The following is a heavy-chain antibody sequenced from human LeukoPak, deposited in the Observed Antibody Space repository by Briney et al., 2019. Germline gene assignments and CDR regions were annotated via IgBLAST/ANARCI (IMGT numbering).Heavy chain of an antibody. CDR2: VSATGYTT. D-gene: IGHD3-9*01. CDR3: ARDRPHYDILTGYYSDD. CDR1: GFTFSSYG. Sequence: GGTLRLSCVASGFTFSSYGMSWVRQAPGKGLEWVSYVSATGYTTSYADSVKGRFTISRDNAKNTVFLQMNSLRAEDTAVYYCARDRPHYDILTGYYSDDWGQGTLVTVSS. V-gene: IGHV3-23*01. J-gene: IGHJ4*02.